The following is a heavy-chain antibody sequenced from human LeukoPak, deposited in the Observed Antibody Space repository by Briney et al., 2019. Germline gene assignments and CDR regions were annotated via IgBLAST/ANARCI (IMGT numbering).Heavy chain of an antibody. CDR1: GFTFSSYA. CDR2: ISGSGGST. D-gene: IGHD1-26*01. J-gene: IGHJ4*02. CDR3: AKDRESIVGATSFDY. Sequence: GGSLRLSCAASGFTFSSYAMSWVRQAPGKGLEWVSAISGSGGSTYYADSVKGRFTVSRDNSKNTLYLQMTSLRAEDTPVYHRAKDRESIVGATSFDYWGQGPLVTVSS. V-gene: IGHV3-23*01.